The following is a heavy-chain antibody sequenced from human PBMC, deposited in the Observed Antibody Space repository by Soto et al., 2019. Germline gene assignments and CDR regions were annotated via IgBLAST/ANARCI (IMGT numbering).Heavy chain of an antibody. CDR3: ARYTSSWYLEN. D-gene: IGHD6-13*01. CDR1: GDSVSSNSAA. V-gene: IGHV6-1*01. CDR2: TYYRSKWYA. J-gene: IGHJ4*02. Sequence: SQTLSLTCAIPGDSVSSNSAAWNWIRQSPSGGLEWLGRTYYRSKWYADYAVSVKSRITINPDTSKNQFSLHLNSVTPEDTAVYYCARYTSSWYLENWGQGTLVTVSS.